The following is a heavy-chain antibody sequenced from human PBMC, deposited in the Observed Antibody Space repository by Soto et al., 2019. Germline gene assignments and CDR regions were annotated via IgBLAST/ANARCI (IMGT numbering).Heavy chain of an antibody. CDR3: ARQTEEPAANFDY. J-gene: IGHJ4*02. CDR1: GGSISSSSYY. Sequence: SETLSLTCTVSGGSISSSSYYWGWIRQPPGKGLEWIGSIYYSGSTYYNPSLKSRVTISVDTSKNQFSLKLSSVTAADTAVYYCARQTEEPAANFDYWGQGTLVTVSS. V-gene: IGHV4-39*01. CDR2: IYYSGST. D-gene: IGHD2-2*01.